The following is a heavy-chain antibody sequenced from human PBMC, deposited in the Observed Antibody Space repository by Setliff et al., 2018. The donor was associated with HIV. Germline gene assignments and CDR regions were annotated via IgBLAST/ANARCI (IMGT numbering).Heavy chain of an antibody. D-gene: IGHD3-9*01. CDR2: IYPGDSDT. J-gene: IGHJ4*02. CDR3: ARQTSRYITLSPPDY. V-gene: IGHV5-51*01. CDR1: GYGFSNYW. Sequence: PGESLKISCKGSGYGFSNYWLAWVRQTPGKGLEWMGIIYPGDSDTRYSPSFQGQVTFSADKSINTAYLQWGSLKASDTGIYFCARQTSRYITLSPPDYWGQGTWVTVS.